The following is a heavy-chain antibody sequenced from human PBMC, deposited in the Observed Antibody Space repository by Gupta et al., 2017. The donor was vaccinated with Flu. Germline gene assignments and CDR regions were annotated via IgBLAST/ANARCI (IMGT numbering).Heavy chain of an antibody. CDR3: ARSDWGADDAFDM. V-gene: IGHV3-21*06. D-gene: IGHD1-26*01. CDR1: GFPLSDYT. Sequence: YGTASGFPLSDYTMNWVRQSPGKGLEWVASITSSSRTIRYADSMKGRFTVSRDNGKNSLFLQMSSLRAEDTAIYFCARSDWGADDAFDMWGQGTKVTVSS. CDR2: ITSSSRTI. J-gene: IGHJ3*02.